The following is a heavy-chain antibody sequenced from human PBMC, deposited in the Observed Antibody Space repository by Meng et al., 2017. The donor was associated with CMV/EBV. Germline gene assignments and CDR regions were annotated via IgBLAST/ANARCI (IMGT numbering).Heavy chain of an antibody. CDR1: GFTVSSNY. Sequence: GGSLRLSCAASGFTVSSNYMSWVRQAPGKGLEWVSVIYSGGSTYYADSVKGRFTISGDNSKNTLYLQMNSLRAEDTAVYYCARDCSSTSCYYLGGMDVWGQGTTVTVSS. CDR3: ARDCSSTSCYYLGGMDV. J-gene: IGHJ6*02. V-gene: IGHV3-53*01. CDR2: IYSGGST. D-gene: IGHD2-2*01.